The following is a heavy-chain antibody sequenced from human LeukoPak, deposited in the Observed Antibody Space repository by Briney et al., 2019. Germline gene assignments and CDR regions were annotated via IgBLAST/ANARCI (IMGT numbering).Heavy chain of an antibody. J-gene: IGHJ4*02. CDR2: SSYTADS. CDR3: AASFHSGSYRAH. CDR1: GGSISISY. V-gene: IGHV4-59*12. Sequence: PSETLSPTCSLSGGSISISYLSWIRQPPGNVLEWIGYSSYTADSNYNPSHKSRVTISIDTSKNQFSLRLTSVTAADPAVYYCAASFHSGSYRAHWGQGTLVTVSS. D-gene: IGHD3-10*01.